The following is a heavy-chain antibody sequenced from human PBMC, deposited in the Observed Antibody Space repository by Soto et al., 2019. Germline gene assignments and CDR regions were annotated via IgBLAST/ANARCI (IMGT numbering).Heavy chain of an antibody. CDR3: VRSGLTFQQFYWYFDL. CDR2: IGSAGDT. J-gene: IGHJ2*01. V-gene: IGHV3-13*01. CDR1: GFTFSSSD. Sequence: EVQLVESGGGLVQPGGSLRLSCAASGFTFSSSDMHWVRQIPGKGLEWVSAIGSAGDTYYPASVKGRFTVSRENAKNSLYLQMNSLRDGDTAVYYCVRSGLTFQQFYWYFDLWGRGTLVTVSS. D-gene: IGHD1-26*01.